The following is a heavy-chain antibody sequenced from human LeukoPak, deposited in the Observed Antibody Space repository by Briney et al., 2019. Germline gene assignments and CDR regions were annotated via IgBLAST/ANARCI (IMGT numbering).Heavy chain of an antibody. CDR2: LSGSGDRP. Sequence: GGSLRLSCAASGFTFNSYAMSWVRQAPGKGLEWVSALSGSGDRPFYVDSVKGRFTVSRDNSKNTLYLQMDSLRVDDTALYYCARGGTNYYYMDVWGNGTTVTVSS. V-gene: IGHV3-23*01. CDR3: ARGGTNYYYMDV. J-gene: IGHJ6*03. CDR1: GFTFNSYA.